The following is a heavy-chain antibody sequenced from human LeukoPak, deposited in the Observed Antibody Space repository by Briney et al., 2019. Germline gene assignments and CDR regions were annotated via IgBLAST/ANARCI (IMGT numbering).Heavy chain of an antibody. CDR1: GFTFNKFG. D-gene: IGHD6-19*01. Sequence: QPGGSLRLSCAASGFTFNKFGMNWVRQAPGKGLEWVSYISSSDSTIYYADSVKGRFTISSDIAKNSLYLQMDSLRAEDTAVYYCARGVADHYGDYFDYWGQGTLVTVSS. J-gene: IGHJ4*02. CDR3: ARGVADHYGDYFDY. CDR2: ISSSDSTI. V-gene: IGHV3-48*01.